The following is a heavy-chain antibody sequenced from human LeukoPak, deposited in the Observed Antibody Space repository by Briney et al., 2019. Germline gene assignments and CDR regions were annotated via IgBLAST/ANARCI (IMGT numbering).Heavy chain of an antibody. V-gene: IGHV4-34*01. D-gene: IGHD6-6*01. J-gene: IGHJ6*03. CDR1: GGSFSGYY. CDR3: AAQLVRGYYYYMDV. Sequence: TLSLTCAVYGGSFSGYYWSWIRQPPGKGLEWIGEINHSGSTNYNPSLKSRVTISVDTSKNQFSLKLSSVTAADTAVYYCAAQLVRGYYYYMDVWGKGTTVTVSS. CDR2: INHSGST.